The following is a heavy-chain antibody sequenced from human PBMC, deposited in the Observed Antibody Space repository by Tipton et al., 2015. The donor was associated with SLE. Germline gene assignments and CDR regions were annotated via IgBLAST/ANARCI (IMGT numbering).Heavy chain of an antibody. Sequence: TLSLTCTVSGGSIRSSDNYWGWIRPPPWKGLGWIGNIYYSGATYSHPSLESRVTVSVDTSKNQFSLKLSSVTAADTAVYYCARLPPSDTYFDYWGKGTLVTVSS. V-gene: IGHV4-39*07. CDR3: ARLPPSDTYFDY. D-gene: IGHD3-16*01. J-gene: IGHJ4*02. CDR1: GGSIRSSDNY. CDR2: IYYSGAT.